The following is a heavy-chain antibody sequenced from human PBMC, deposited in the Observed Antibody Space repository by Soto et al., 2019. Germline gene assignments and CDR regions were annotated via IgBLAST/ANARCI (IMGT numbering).Heavy chain of an antibody. D-gene: IGHD5-12*01. Sequence: QITLKESAPALMKATQTLTLTCSFSGFSLTARPAGLGCLRQAPGKALEWLAFAYWDDDNRYNPSLKNRLSITKDTSKRQVVLTMTNMDPADTATYYCAHRRDYNGYWDGGSFDSWGPGILVTVSS. J-gene: IGHJ4*02. CDR3: AHRRDYNGYWDGGSFDS. V-gene: IGHV2-5*02. CDR1: GFSLTARPAG. CDR2: AYWDDDN.